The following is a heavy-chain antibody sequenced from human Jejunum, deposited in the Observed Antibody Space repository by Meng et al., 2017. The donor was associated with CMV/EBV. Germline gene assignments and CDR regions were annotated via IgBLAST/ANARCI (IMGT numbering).Heavy chain of an antibody. Sequence: AWVRRMPGKGLEWMGIIYPGDSDTRYSPSFQGHVTISVDKSITTAYLQWSSLEASDTAMYYCSRHKKAPYCTSTSCYETFGWLDPWGQGTLVTVSS. D-gene: IGHD2-2*01. CDR3: SRHKKAPYCTSTSCYETFGWLDP. CDR2: IYPGDSDT. V-gene: IGHV5-51*01. J-gene: IGHJ5*02.